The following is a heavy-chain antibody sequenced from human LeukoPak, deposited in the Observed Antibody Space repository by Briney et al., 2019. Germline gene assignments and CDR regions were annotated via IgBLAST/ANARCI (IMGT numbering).Heavy chain of an antibody. D-gene: IGHD3-3*01. CDR2: IYYSGST. CDR1: GGSISSSSYY. V-gene: IGHV4-39*01. J-gene: IGHJ5*02. Sequence: PSETLSLTCTVSGGSISSSSYYWGWIRQPPGKGLEWIGSIYYSGSTYHNPSLKSRVTISVDTSKNQFSLKLSSVTAADTAVYYCASHIYYDFWSGYKGLDNWFDPWGQGTLVTVSS. CDR3: ASHIYYDFWSGYKGLDNWFDP.